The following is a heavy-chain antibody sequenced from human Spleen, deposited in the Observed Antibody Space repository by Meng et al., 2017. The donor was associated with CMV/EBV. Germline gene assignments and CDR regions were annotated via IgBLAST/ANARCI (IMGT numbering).Heavy chain of an antibody. Sequence: KVSCKASGYTFNSYGLTWVRRAPGQGLEWMGWISAYNGDTDYPQEFQGRVAMYTDTSTKTAYMELRSLRYDDTAVYFCARGTGIFDYWGQGTLVTVSS. CDR2: ISAYNGDT. D-gene: IGHD7-27*01. V-gene: IGHV1-18*01. CDR1: GYTFNSYG. J-gene: IGHJ4*02. CDR3: ARGTGIFDY.